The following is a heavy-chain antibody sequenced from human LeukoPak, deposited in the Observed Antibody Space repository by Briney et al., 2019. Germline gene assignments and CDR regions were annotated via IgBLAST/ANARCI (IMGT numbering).Heavy chain of an antibody. CDR1: GGSISSYY. D-gene: IGHD2-15*01. V-gene: IGHV4-4*07. CDR3: ARDKCSGGSCYYYYGMDV. J-gene: IGHJ6*02. Sequence: SETLSLTCTVSGGSISSYYWSWIRQPAGKGLEWIGRIYTSGSTNYNPSLKSRVTMSADTSKNQFSLKLSSVTAADTAVYYCARDKCSGGSCYYYYGMDVWGQGTTVTVSS. CDR2: IYTSGST.